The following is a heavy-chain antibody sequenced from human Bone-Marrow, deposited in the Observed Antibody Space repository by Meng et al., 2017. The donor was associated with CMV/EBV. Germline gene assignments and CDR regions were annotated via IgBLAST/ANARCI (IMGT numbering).Heavy chain of an antibody. CDR1: GFTFSSYA. CDR2: RSYDGSNK. V-gene: IGHV3-30*04. D-gene: IGHD1-26*01. J-gene: IGHJ4*02. CDR3: SRGKKGGELQYFDY. Sequence: GESLKISCAASGFTFSSYAMHWVRQAPGKGLEWVEVRSYDGSNKYYAESVKGRFTITRDNFKHTPCLQINSLRAEDTAVYYWSRGKKGGELQYFDYWGQGTLVTVSS.